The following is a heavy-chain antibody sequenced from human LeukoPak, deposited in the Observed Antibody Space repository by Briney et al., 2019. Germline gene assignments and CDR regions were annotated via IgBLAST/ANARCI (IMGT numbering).Heavy chain of an antibody. V-gene: IGHV3-7*01. CDR1: GFSFSASW. Sequence: QPGGSLRLSCVASGFSFSASWMTWVRQAPGKGLEWVANINEHGTATYYADPMRGRFAISRDNSKNSLYLQMNRLRAEDTAVYFCVKDQPYNSYEFWGQGTLVSVSS. CDR2: INEHGTAT. CDR3: VKDQPYNSYEF. J-gene: IGHJ1*01. D-gene: IGHD1-1*01.